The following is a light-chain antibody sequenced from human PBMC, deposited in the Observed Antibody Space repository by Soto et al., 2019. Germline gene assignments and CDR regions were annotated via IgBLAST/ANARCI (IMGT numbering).Light chain of an antibody. CDR2: GAS. V-gene: IGKV3-15*01. CDR3: QQYNNWPPIT. J-gene: IGKJ5*01. Sequence: EILMTQSPATLSASPRERATLSCRASQSVSSKLAWYQQKPGQAPRLLIYGASTRASGIPARFSGSGSGTEFTLTISSLQSEDFAVYYCQQYNNWPPITFGQGTRLEIK. CDR1: QSVSSK.